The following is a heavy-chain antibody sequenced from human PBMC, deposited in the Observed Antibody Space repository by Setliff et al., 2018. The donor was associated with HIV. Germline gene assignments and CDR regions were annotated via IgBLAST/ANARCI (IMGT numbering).Heavy chain of an antibody. D-gene: IGHD3-3*01. CDR1: GFTVIHAW. V-gene: IGHV3-15*01. Sequence: PGGSLRLSCAASGFTVIHAWMSWVRQPPGKGLEWVGRIKSKTDGGTKDYAAPVKGRFTISRDDSESTVYLQITSLKIEETAVYYWVTDRTIFGLVTEYYFDYWGQGALVTVSS. J-gene: IGHJ4*02. CDR2: IKSKTDGGTK. CDR3: VTDRTIFGLVTEYYFDY.